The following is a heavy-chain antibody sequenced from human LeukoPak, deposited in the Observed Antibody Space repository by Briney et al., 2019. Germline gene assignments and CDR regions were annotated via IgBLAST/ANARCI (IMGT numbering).Heavy chain of an antibody. J-gene: IGHJ5*02. D-gene: IGHD4-11*01. CDR1: GFTFSTYA. CDR2: IWFDGTKK. CDR3: ARPYSNYFTWFNP. V-gene: IGHV3-33*08. Sequence: PGGSLRLSCAASGFTFSTYAMHWVCQAPGKGLEWVAVIWFDGTKKDYADSVKGRFTISRDNSKSTVFLQMNNLRAEDTAVYYCARPYSNYFTWFNPWGQGTWSPSPQ.